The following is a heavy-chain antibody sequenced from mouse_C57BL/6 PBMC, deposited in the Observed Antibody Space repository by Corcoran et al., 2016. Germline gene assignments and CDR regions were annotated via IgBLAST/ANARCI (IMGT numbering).Heavy chain of an antibody. D-gene: IGHD1-1*01. CDR3: ARPSTGYYGSSYWYFDV. Sequence: EVQLQQSGPELVKPGASVKIPCKASGYTFTDYNMDWVKQSHGKSLEWIGDINPNNGGTIYNQKFKGKATLTVDKSSSTAYMELRSLTSEDTAVYYCARPSTGYYGSSYWYFDVWGTGTTVTVSS. CDR2: INPNNGGT. J-gene: IGHJ1*03. V-gene: IGHV1-18*01. CDR1: GYTFTDYN.